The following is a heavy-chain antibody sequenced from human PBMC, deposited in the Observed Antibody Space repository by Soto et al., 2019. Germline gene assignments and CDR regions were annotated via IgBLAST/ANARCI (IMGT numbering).Heavy chain of an antibody. Sequence: EVQLVESGGDLVQPGGSLRLSCAASGFTFSNYWMHWVRQAPGKGLMWVSRINRDGSRTTYADSVKGRFAISRDNAKNTVYLQTHSLRAEDAAVYYCARVKLGSYDWFDPWGKGTLVTVSS. CDR3: ARVKLGSYDWFDP. V-gene: IGHV3-74*01. CDR1: GFTFSNYW. CDR2: INRDGSRT. J-gene: IGHJ5*02. D-gene: IGHD3-16*01.